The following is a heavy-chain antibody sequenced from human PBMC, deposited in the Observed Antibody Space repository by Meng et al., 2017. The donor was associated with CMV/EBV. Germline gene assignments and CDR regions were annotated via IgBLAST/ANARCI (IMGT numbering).Heavy chain of an antibody. V-gene: IGHV3-21*01. D-gene: IGHD2-2*02. CDR3: ARDLGGCSSTSCYKGWFDP. CDR2: IGSSSSYI. J-gene: IGHJ5*02. Sequence: FSGYRMKWGRQDPGKGVEWESSIGSSSSYIYYADSVKRRFTISRDNDKNSLYLQMNSLRAEDTAVYYCARDLGGCSSTSCYKGWFDPWGQGTLVTVSS. CDR1: FSGYR.